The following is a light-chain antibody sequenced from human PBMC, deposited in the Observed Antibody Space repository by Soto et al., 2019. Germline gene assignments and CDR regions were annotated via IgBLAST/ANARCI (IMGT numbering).Light chain of an antibody. J-gene: IGKJ4*01. CDR3: SQYNNLPALT. CDR1: QSVSSRY. V-gene: IGKV3-20*01. Sequence: ELVLPQSPGTLSLSPGERATLSCRARQSVSSRYLAWYQQKAGQATKLLIYGASNRATGIPDRFRGSGSGTAFTLIISCQKSEDFADYYCSQYNNLPALTFGGGTKVDIK. CDR2: GAS.